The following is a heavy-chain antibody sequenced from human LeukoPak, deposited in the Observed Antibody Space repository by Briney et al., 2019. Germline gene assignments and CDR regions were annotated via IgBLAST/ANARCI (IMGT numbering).Heavy chain of an antibody. Sequence: SETLSLTCAVSGGSFSGYYWSWIRQPPGKGLEWIGEINHIGSTNYNPSLKSRVTISVDTSKNQFSLKLSSVTAADTAVYYCARGPTKVEQLAAFDYWGQGTLVTVSS. J-gene: IGHJ4*02. CDR1: GGSFSGYY. CDR3: ARGPTKVEQLAAFDY. CDR2: INHIGST. D-gene: IGHD6-6*01. V-gene: IGHV4-34*01.